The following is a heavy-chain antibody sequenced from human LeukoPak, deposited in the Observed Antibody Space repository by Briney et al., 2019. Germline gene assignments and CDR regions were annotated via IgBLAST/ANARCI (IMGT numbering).Heavy chain of an antibody. Sequence: SETLSLTCAVSGVSINSVGYSWSWIRQPPGRGLEWIGYIYHSGSTFYNPSLKSRVTISVDRSKNQFSLNLSSVTAADTAVYYCARVTTVNPHWYFDLWGRGTLVTVSS. CDR3: ARVTTVNPHWYFDL. V-gene: IGHV4-30-2*01. D-gene: IGHD4-17*01. CDR2: IYHSGST. CDR1: GVSINSVGYS. J-gene: IGHJ2*01.